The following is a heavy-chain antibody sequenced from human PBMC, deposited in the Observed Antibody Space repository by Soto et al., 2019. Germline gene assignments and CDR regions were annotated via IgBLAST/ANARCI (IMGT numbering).Heavy chain of an antibody. V-gene: IGHV2-5*02. CDR3: AHRVLRTVFGLITTTAIYFYF. Sequence: QITLNESGPTVVRPTETLTLTCRFSGFSLTTSGVGLGWIRQSPGKAPEWLALIYWDDDKRYSASLKSRIPITKATSKNQVVLTVSDLDPTDTATYYCAHRVLRTVFGLITTTAIYFYFWGQGTPVAVAS. D-gene: IGHD3-3*01. J-gene: IGHJ4*02. CDR2: IYWDDDK. CDR1: GFSLTTSGVG.